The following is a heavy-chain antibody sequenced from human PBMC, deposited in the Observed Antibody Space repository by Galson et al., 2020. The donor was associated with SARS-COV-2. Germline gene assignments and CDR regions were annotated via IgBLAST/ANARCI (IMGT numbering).Heavy chain of an antibody. CDR3: ARGGRGVGPSPVLGLGPYYLYFYMDV. Sequence: SETLSLACAVYGGSLRGYSWTWIRQPPGKGRGWVGAINIGGNTNYRPSLRSRVPFSVDTSKNQVSLKLRSVTAADTALYYCARGGRGVGPSPVLGLGPYYLYFYMDVGGKGTSVAVAS. D-gene: IGHD3-10*01. V-gene: IGHV4-34*01. CDR1: GGSLRGYS. J-gene: IGHJ6*03. CDR2: INIGGNT.